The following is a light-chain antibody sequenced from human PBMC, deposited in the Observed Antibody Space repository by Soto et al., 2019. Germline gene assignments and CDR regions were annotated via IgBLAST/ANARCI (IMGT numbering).Light chain of an antibody. Sequence: DIQMTQSPSTLSASVGDRVTITCRASQSISDWLAWYQQKPGKAPKLLIYKASSLESGVPSRFSGSGSGTEFTLTINSPQPDDFATYYCQQYHSYSTFGQGTKVDIK. CDR2: KAS. J-gene: IGKJ1*01. CDR3: QQYHSYST. CDR1: QSISDW. V-gene: IGKV1-5*03.